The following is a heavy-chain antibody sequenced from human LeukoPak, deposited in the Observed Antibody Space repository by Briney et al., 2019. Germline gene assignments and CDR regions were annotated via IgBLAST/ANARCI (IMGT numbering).Heavy chain of an antibody. CDR3: ARDPPYCGGDCGYFDY. CDR1: GGTFSSYA. J-gene: IGHJ4*02. D-gene: IGHD2-21*02. Sequence: SVKVSCKASGGTFSSYAISWVRQAPGQGLEWMGGIIPIFGTANYAQKFQGRVTITADKSTSTAYMELSSLRSEDTAVYYCARDPPYCGGDCGYFDYWGQGTLVTVSS. CDR2: IIPIFGTA. V-gene: IGHV1-69*06.